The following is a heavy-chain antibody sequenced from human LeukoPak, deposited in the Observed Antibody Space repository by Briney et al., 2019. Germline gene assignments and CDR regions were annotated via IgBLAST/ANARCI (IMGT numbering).Heavy chain of an antibody. V-gene: IGHV3-23*01. CDR3: AKDPDNFNDGWNFYYMDV. D-gene: IGHD1-20*01. CDR2: ISDSGDTT. Sequence: AGRSLRLSCAASRFTFSNYAMSWVRQAPGKGLEWVSAISDSGDTTHYTNSVKGRFTISRDNSKDTLYLQMNSLRPEDTAVYFCAKDPDNFNDGWNFYYMDVWGNGTTVTVSS. J-gene: IGHJ6*03. CDR1: RFTFSNYA.